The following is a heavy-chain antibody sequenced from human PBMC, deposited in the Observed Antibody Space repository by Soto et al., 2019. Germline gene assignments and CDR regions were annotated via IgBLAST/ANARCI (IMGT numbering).Heavy chain of an antibody. CDR1: GFTFSNYW. V-gene: IGHV3-7*01. D-gene: IGHD1-1*01. Sequence: EVQLVESGGGLVQPGGSLRLSCAASGFTFSNYWMSWVRQAPGKGLEWVANIKQDGSQNYYVDSVKGRFTTSRDNTKNSFYLQMNSLRAGDTAVYYCARAHINVWKLDDWGRGTLVTVSS. CDR2: IKQDGSQN. J-gene: IGHJ4*02. CDR3: ARAHINVWKLDD.